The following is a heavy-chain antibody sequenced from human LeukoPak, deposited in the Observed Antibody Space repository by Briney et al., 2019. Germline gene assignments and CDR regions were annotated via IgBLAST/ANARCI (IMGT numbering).Heavy chain of an antibody. D-gene: IGHD4-17*01. Sequence: PGGSLRLSCEASGFTFSSYGIHWVRQAPGKGLEWVAVISYDGSNKYYADSVKGRFTISRDNSKNTLYLQMNSLRAADTAVYYCARVGDYVSLFDYWGQGTLVTVSS. V-gene: IGHV3-30*03. J-gene: IGHJ4*02. CDR2: ISYDGSNK. CDR1: GFTFSSYG. CDR3: ARVGDYVSLFDY.